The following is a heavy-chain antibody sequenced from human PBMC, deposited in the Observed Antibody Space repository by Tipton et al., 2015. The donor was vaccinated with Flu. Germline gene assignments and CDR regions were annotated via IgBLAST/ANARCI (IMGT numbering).Heavy chain of an antibody. CDR3: ARDHVVVPDAFDI. V-gene: IGHV1-8*01. D-gene: IGHD3-10*01. Sequence: QVQLVQSGAEVKNPGASVKVSCKASGYTFTTDDINWVRQAAGQGLEWMGWMDPNNGNVGYAQSFQGRVTFTRDTSKSTAYMELSGLKSEDTAVYYCARDHVVVPDAFDIWGLGTMVTVS. CDR1: GYTFTTDD. CDR2: MDPNNGNV. J-gene: IGHJ3*02.